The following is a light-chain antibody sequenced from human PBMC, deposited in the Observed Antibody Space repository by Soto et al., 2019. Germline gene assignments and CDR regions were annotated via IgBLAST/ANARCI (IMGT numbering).Light chain of an antibody. CDR1: SSDIGHYNY. CDR3: SSYTSTSTQD. CDR2: DFR. J-gene: IGLJ1*01. Sequence: QSVLTQPASVSGTPGQSITISCTGTSSDIGHYNYFSWYQQHPGKVPKLIISDFRHRPSCVSDRFSGSKSGNSASLTISGLQTEDEADYYCSSYTSTSTQDFGSGTKVTVL. V-gene: IGLV2-14*03.